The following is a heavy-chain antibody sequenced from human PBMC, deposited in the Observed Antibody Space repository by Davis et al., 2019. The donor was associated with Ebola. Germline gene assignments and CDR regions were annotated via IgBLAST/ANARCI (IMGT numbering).Heavy chain of an antibody. D-gene: IGHD3-16*01. CDR1: GGSFSGYY. CDR3: AGERGYYGMDV. Sequence: SETLSLTCAVYGGSFSGYYWSWIRQPPGKGLEWIGEINHSGSTNYNPSLKSRVTISVDTSKNQFSLKPSSVTAADTAVYYCAGERGYYGMDVWGQGTTVTVSS. CDR2: INHSGST. J-gene: IGHJ6*02. V-gene: IGHV4-34*01.